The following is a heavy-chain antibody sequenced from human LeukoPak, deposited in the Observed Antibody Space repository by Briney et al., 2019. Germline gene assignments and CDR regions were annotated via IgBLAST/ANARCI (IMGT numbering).Heavy chain of an antibody. CDR1: GFTFSSYA. CDR3: ARGRGRAARHYYMDI. Sequence: GRSLRLSCAASGFTFSSYAMHWVRQAPGKGLEWVAVISYDGSNKYYADSVKGRFTISRDNSKNTLYLQMNSLRAEDTAVYYCARGRGRAARHYYMDIWGKGTTVTVSS. CDR2: ISYDGSNK. J-gene: IGHJ6*03. D-gene: IGHD6-6*01. V-gene: IGHV3-30-3*01.